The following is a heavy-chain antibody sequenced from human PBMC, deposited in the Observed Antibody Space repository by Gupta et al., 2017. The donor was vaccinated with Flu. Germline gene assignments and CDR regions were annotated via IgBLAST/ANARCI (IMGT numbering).Heavy chain of an antibody. D-gene: IGHD1-26*01. CDR2: IKPGGDGV. J-gene: IGHJ3*01. CDR3: TRDPGWGALDL. Sequence: WVRQAPGRGLETVSMIKPGGDGVYYMDPVRGRFTISRDNAKNSLSLQMNSLRAEDTAVYYCTRDPGWGALDLWGQGTLVTISS. V-gene: IGHV3-7*01.